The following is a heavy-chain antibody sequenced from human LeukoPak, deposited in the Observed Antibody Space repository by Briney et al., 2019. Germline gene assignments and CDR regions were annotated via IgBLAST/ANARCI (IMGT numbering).Heavy chain of an antibody. CDR2: INQSGNLK. V-gene: IGHV3-7*04. J-gene: IGHJ4*02. CDR3: AGGDWCPY. CDR1: GFTFSSFW. D-gene: IGHD3-9*01. Sequence: PGGSLRLSCAASGFTFSSFWMSWVRQAPGKGLEWVAIINQSGNLKYCVDSVKGRFTISRDNAMNSLYLQMNSLRAEDTAVYYCAGGDWCPYWGQGTLVTVSS.